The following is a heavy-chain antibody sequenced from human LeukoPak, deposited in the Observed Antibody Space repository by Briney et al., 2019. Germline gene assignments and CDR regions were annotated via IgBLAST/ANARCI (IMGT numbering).Heavy chain of an antibody. CDR2: INHSGST. CDR3: ARGLFYGDKRLGARPFYYGMDV. J-gene: IGHJ6*02. V-gene: IGHV4-34*01. D-gene: IGHD4-17*01. CDR1: GGSFSGYY. Sequence: SETLSLTCAVYGGSFSGYYWSWIRQPPGKGLEWIGEINHSGSTNYNPSLKSRVTISVDTSKNQFSLKLSSVTAADTAVYYCARGLFYGDKRLGARPFYYGMDVWGQGTTVTVSS.